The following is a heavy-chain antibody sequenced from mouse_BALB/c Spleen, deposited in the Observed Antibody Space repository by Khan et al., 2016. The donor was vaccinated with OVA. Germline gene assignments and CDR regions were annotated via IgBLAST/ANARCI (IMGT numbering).Heavy chain of an antibody. CDR1: GYSITSDYA. CDR3: ASELGRYYAMDY. D-gene: IGHD4-1*01. Sequence: EVKLLESGPGLVKPSQSLSLTCTVTGYSITSDYAWNWIRQFPGNKLEWMGYISYSGNTTYNPSLKSRISITRDTSKNQFFLQLKSVTTEDTATYYCASELGRYYAMDYWGQGTSVTVSS. V-gene: IGHV3-2*02. J-gene: IGHJ4*01. CDR2: ISYSGNT.